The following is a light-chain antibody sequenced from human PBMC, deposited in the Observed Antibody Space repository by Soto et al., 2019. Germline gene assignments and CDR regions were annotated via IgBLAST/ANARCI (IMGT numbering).Light chain of an antibody. CDR3: HQRQSWTRT. Sequence: EIVLTQSPATLSSFAGDRVTLSCRASQYINTRLAWYQHRPGQAPRLLIYQTSIRAAGIPARFSASVSGTDGTITISSLEKEDGSVYYCHQRQSWTRTFGQGTKVDIK. CDR1: QYINTR. CDR2: QTS. J-gene: IGKJ1*01. V-gene: IGKV3D-11*03.